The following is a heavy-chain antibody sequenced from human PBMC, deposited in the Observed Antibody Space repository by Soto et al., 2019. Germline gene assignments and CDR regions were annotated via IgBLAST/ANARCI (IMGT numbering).Heavy chain of an antibody. V-gene: IGHV3-33*01. D-gene: IGHD6-13*01. CDR2: IWYDGSNK. CDR3: VGEAAGNGNEF. J-gene: IGHJ3*01. CDR1: GFTFSSYG. Sequence: PGGSLRLSCAASGFTFSSYGMHWVRQAPGKGLEWVAVIWYDGSNKYYADSVKGRFTISRDNSKNTLYLQMNSLRAEDTAVYYCVGEAAGNGNEFWGQVTMVTVSS.